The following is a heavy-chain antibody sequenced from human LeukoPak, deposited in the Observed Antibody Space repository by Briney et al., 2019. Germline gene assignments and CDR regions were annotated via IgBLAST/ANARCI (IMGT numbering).Heavy chain of an antibody. CDR3: ATSNDAKIAPFDH. V-gene: IGHV4-4*09. J-gene: IGHJ4*02. CDR2: INTKGET. D-gene: IGHD2-21*01. Sequence: SETLSLTCTVSGVSMGAYQWSWVRQSPEKGLEWIGCINTKGETSYNPSLKSRVTTSVDTSKSQFSLRLTSVTAADTAVYYCATSNDAKIAPFDHWGQGAPVTASS. CDR1: GVSMGAYQ.